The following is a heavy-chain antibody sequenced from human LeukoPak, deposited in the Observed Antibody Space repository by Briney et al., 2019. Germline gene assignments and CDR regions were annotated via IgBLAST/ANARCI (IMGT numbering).Heavy chain of an antibody. CDR2: ISSSGSTI. D-gene: IGHD2-2*01. V-gene: IGHV3-48*03. CDR3: ASRRAYYCSSTSCPRYYFDY. Sequence: PGGSLRLSCAASGFTFSSYEMNWVRQAPGKGLEWVSYISSSGSTIYYADSVKGRFTISRDNAKNSLYLQMNSLRAEDTAVYYCASRRAYYCSSTSCPRYYFDYWGQGTLVTVSS. CDR1: GFTFSSYE. J-gene: IGHJ4*02.